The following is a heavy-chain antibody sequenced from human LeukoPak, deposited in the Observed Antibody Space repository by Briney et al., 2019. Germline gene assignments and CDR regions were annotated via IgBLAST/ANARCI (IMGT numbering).Heavy chain of an antibody. CDR3: ARAALDDFWSGYSNYYYYYMDV. J-gene: IGHJ6*03. CDR1: GGSISSYY. Sequence: PSETLSLICTVSGGSISSYYWSWIRQPPGKGLEWLGYIYYSGSTNYNPSLKSRVTISVDTSKNQFSLKLSSVTAADTAVYYCARAALDDFWSGYSNYYYYYMDVWGKGTTVTVSS. D-gene: IGHD3-3*01. V-gene: IGHV4-59*01. CDR2: IYYSGST.